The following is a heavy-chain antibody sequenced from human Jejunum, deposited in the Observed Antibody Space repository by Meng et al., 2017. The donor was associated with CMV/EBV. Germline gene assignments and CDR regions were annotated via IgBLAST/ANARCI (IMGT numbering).Heavy chain of an antibody. CDR3: ARDHMTGGVYFDY. Sequence: ASGFTFSSYAMALVRQAPGKGLEWVPWISGSSAAAMYAASVKGRFTISRDNAENSLFLHMNGLRGEDTAVYYCARDHMTGGVYFDYWGQGSLVTVSS. J-gene: IGHJ4*02. D-gene: IGHD3-16*01. CDR2: ISGSSAAA. CDR1: GFTFSSYA. V-gene: IGHV3-21*06.